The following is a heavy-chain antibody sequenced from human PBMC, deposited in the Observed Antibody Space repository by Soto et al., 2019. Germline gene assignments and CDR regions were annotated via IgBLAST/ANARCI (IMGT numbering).Heavy chain of an antibody. CDR3: ARRSLLGTVTTRAYYYYYGMDV. J-gene: IGHJ6*02. CDR1: GGSFSGYY. Sequence: SETLSLTCAVYGGSFSGYYWSWIRQPPGKGLEWIGEINHSGSTNYNPSLKSRVTISVDTSKNQFSLKLSSVTAADTAVYYCARRSLLGTVTTRAYYYYYGMDVWGQGTTVTV. V-gene: IGHV4-34*01. CDR2: INHSGST. D-gene: IGHD4-17*01.